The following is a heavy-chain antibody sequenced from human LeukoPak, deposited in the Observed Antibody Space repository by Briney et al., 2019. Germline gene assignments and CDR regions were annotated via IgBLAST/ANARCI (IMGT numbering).Heavy chain of an antibody. J-gene: IGHJ3*02. CDR1: GFTFTNYA. CDR3: AKGTNAFDI. Sequence: GGSLRLSCAASGFTFTNYAMNWVRQAPGRGLEWVSTLSGSSGSTYYADSVKGRFAISRDNSKSTLYLQMNSLRAEDTAVYYCAKGTNAFDIWGQGTMVTVSS. CDR2: LSGSSGST. V-gene: IGHV3-23*01.